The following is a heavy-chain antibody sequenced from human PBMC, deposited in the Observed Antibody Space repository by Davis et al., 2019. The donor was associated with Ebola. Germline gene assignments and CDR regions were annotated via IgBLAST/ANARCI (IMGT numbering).Heavy chain of an antibody. J-gene: IGHJ4*02. CDR2: IRSKAYRGTT. CDR3: SSYTSGWTVFDY. CDR1: GFSLVDHI. D-gene: IGHD6-25*01. Sequence: GESLKTPCTASGFSLVDHIMSWVRQAPGKGLEWVGSIRSKAYRGTTEYAASVKGRFTIPRDDSTGIAYLQMKSLKTEDTAVYYCSSYTSGWTVFDYWGQGTLVTVSS. V-gene: IGHV3-49*04.